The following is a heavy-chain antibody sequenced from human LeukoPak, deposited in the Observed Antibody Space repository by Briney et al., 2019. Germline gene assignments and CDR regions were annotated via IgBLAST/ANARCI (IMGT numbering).Heavy chain of an antibody. Sequence: PSETLSLTCAVYGGSFSGFYWTWIRQPPGKGLGWIGEINQSGITNYSPSLKSRMVISVDTSKKQFSLKLNSVTAADTAVYYCARGGTFGVPFSRYWGQGTLVTVSS. V-gene: IGHV4-34*01. CDR3: ARGGTFGVPFSRY. D-gene: IGHD3-10*01. CDR2: INQSGIT. CDR1: GGSFSGFY. J-gene: IGHJ4*02.